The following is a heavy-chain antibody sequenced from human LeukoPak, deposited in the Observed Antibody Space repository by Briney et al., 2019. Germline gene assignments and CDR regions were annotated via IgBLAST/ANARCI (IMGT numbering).Heavy chain of an antibody. V-gene: IGHV3-23*01. CDR3: AKDGGTIFGKFGYWYFDL. D-gene: IGHD3-3*01. CDR2: ISGSGGTT. CDR1: GFTFSNYA. Sequence: GGSLRLPCAASGFTFSNYAMSWVRQFPGKGLEWVSAISGSGGTTYYADSVKGRFTISRDNSKNTLYLQMNSLRAEDTAVYYCAKDGGTIFGKFGYWYFDLWGRGTLVTVSS. J-gene: IGHJ2*01.